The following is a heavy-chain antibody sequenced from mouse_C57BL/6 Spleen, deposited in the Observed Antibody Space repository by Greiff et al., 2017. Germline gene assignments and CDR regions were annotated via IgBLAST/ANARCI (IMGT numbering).Heavy chain of an antibody. V-gene: IGHV1-80*01. CDR2: IYPGDGDT. Sequence: QVQLQQSGAELVKPGASVKISCKASGYAFSSYWMNWVKQRPGKGLEWIGQIYPGDGDTNYNGKFKGKATLTADKSSSTAYMQRSSLTSEDSAVYFCAREGDYDGDYYAMDYWGQGTSVTVSS. D-gene: IGHD2-4*01. CDR3: AREGDYDGDYYAMDY. J-gene: IGHJ4*01. CDR1: GYAFSSYW.